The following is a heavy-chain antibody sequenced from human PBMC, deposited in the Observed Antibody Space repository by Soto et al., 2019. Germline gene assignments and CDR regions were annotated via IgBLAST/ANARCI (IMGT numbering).Heavy chain of an antibody. CDR1: GEALTSNY. CDR3: ARDGSRYNSSWYPGDY. J-gene: IGHJ4*02. D-gene: IGHD6-13*01. CDR2: INPSGGST. V-gene: IGHV1-46*03. Sequence: GVSVKVSRKASGEALTSNYMHSVRQAPGQGLEWMGIINPSGGSTSYAQKFQGRVTMTRDTSTSTVYMELSSLRSEDTAVYYCARDGSRYNSSWYPGDYWGQGTLVTVSS.